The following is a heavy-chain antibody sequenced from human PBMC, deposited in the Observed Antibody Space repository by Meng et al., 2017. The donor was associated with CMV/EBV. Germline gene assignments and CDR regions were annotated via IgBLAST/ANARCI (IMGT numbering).Heavy chain of an antibody. Sequence: GESLKISCAASGFTFSSYSMNWVRQAPGKGLEWVSSISSSSYRYSADAVKGRFTISRDNAKNSLYLQMNSLRAEDTAVYYCARDPGRIAARPWYWGQGTLVTVSS. D-gene: IGHD6-6*01. V-gene: IGHV3-21*01. CDR3: ARDPGRIAARPWY. CDR2: ISSSSYR. CDR1: GFTFSSYS. J-gene: IGHJ4*02.